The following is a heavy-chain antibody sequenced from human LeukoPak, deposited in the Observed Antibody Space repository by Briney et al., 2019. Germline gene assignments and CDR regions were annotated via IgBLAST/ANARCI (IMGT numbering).Heavy chain of an antibody. D-gene: IGHD3/OR15-3a*01. CDR2: TYYTGST. Sequence: SETLSLTCTVSSGSISTSNYYWGWVRQPPGKGLEWIGSTYYTGSTHYNPSLKSRVAISIDTSKNQISLRLTSVTATDTAIYYCARQTGSGLFTLPGGQGTLVTVSS. J-gene: IGHJ4*02. V-gene: IGHV4-39*01. CDR3: ARQTGSGLFTLP. CDR1: SGSISTSNYY.